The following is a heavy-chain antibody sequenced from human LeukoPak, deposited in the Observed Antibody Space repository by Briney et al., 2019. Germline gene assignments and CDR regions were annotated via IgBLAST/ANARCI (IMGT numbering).Heavy chain of an antibody. J-gene: IGHJ4*02. CDR2: INPNSGGT. D-gene: IGHD3-16*02. CDR1: GYTFTGYY. V-gene: IGHV1-2*02. Sequence: ASVKVSCKASGYTFTGYYMHWVRQAPGQGLEWMGWINPNSGGTNYAQKFQGRVTMTRDTSISTAYMELSRLRSDDTAVYYCARVRLGLSAFDYWGQGTLVTVSS. CDR3: ARVRLGLSAFDY.